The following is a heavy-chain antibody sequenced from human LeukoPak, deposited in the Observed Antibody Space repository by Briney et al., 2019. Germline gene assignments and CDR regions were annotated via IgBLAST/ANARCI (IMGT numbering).Heavy chain of an antibody. D-gene: IGHD3-22*01. CDR2: NYHSGST. CDR3: ASGTNSYYYDSSSENGAFDI. CDR1: GGSISSGGYS. V-gene: IGHV4-30-2*01. Sequence: KPSETLSLTCAVSGGSISSGGYSWRWIRQPPGKGLEWIGYNYHSGSTYYNPSLKSRVTISVDRSKNQFSLKLSSVTAADTAVYYCASGTNSYYYDSSSENGAFDIWGQGTMVTVSS. J-gene: IGHJ3*02.